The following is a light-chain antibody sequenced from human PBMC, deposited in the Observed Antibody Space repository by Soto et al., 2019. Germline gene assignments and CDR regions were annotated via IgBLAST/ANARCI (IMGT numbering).Light chain of an antibody. Sequence: QSVLTQPPSASAAPGQKVTISCSGSNSNIGNNPVAWYQHLPATAPKLLIYTNTERPSGIPDRFSASKSGTSASLGITGLQTGDEADYYCATWDASLNGVVFGAGTKLTVL. CDR3: ATWDASLNGVV. V-gene: IGLV1-51*01. J-gene: IGLJ3*02. CDR2: TNT. CDR1: NSNIGNNP.